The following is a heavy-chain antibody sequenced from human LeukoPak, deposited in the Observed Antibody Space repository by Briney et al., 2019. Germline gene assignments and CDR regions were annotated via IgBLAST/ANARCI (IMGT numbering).Heavy chain of an antibody. V-gene: IGHV3-21*01. D-gene: IGHD2-15*01. CDR2: ISSSSNYI. J-gene: IGHJ4*02. CDR1: GFTFSTYS. CDR3: ARGGQYCTGGSCSLVDY. Sequence: GGSLRLSCAASGFTFSTYSMNWVRQAPGKGLEWVSSISSSSNYIYYADSVKGRFTLSRDNAKKSLYLQMNSLRAEDTAVYYCARGGQYCTGGSCSLVDYWGQGTLVTVSS.